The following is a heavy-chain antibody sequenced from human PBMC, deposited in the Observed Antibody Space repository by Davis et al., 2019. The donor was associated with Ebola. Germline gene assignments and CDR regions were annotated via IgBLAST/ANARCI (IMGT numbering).Heavy chain of an antibody. CDR2: IKQDGSEK. CDR1: GFTFSSYW. Sequence: GESLKISCAASGFTFSSYWMSWVRQAPGKGLERVANIKQDGSEKYYVDSVKGRFTISRDNAKNSLYLQMNSLRAEDTAVYYCARDLTTVTTSWFDPWGQGTLVTVSS. V-gene: IGHV3-7*01. D-gene: IGHD4-17*01. CDR3: ARDLTTVTTSWFDP. J-gene: IGHJ5*02.